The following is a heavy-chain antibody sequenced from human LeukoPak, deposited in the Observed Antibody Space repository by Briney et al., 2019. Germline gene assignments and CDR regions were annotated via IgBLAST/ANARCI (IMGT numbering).Heavy chain of an antibody. CDR3: ARGAKIYGSGSYYDF. D-gene: IGHD3-10*01. Sequence: GASVKVSCKASGYSFTRYGITWVRQAPGQGLEWMGWIFTYNGGTNYAQKVQGRVTMTTDTSTNTAYMELRSLRSNDTAVYYCARGAKIYGSGSYYDFWGQGTLVTVSS. CDR2: IFTYNGGT. V-gene: IGHV1-18*01. CDR1: GYSFTRYG. J-gene: IGHJ4*02.